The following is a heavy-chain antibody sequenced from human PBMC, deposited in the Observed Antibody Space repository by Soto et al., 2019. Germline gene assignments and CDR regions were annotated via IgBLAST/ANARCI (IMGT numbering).Heavy chain of an antibody. CDR3: ATLYGSGPFARGLRWGYFDY. D-gene: IGHD3-10*01. V-gene: IGHV4-31*03. CDR1: GGSISSGGYY. Sequence: SETLSLTCTVSGGSISSGGYYWSWIRQHPGKGLEWIGYIYYSGSTYYNPSLKSRVTISVDTSKNQFSLKLSSVTAADTAVYYCATLYGSGPFARGLRWGYFDYWGQGTLVTVSS. CDR2: IYYSGST. J-gene: IGHJ4*02.